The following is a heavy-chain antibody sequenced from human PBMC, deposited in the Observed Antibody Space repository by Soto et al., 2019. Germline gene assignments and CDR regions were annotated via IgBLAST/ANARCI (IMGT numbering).Heavy chain of an antibody. Sequence: ALLKVYCKVSGYTHTELSMHCVRQKTGKGIERMGGFDPEDGETIYAQKFQGRVTMTEDTSTDTAYMELSSLRSEDTAVYYCATRDDSCSGGSCYSYYDAFDIWGQGTMVTVSS. CDR2: FDPEDGET. CDR3: ATRDDSCSGGSCYSYYDAFDI. D-gene: IGHD2-15*01. J-gene: IGHJ3*02. V-gene: IGHV1-24*01. CDR1: GYTHTELS.